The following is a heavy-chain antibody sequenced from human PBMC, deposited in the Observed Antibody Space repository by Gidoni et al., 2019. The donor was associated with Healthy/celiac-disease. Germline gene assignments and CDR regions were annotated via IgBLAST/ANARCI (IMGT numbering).Heavy chain of an antibody. D-gene: IGHD3-3*01. V-gene: IGHV3-30*18. CDR2: ISYDGSNK. CDR1: GFTFSSYG. Sequence: QVQLVESGGGVVQPGRSLRLSCAASGFTFSSYGMPWVRQAPGKGLEWVAVISYDGSNKYYADSVKGQFTISRDNSKNTLYLQMNSLRAEDTAVYYCAKDSNDFWSGYYYYYYYMDVWGKGTTVTVSS. J-gene: IGHJ6*03. CDR3: AKDSNDFWSGYYYYYYYMDV.